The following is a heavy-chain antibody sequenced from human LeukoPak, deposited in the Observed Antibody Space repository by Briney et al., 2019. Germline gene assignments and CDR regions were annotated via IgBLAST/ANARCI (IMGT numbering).Heavy chain of an antibody. J-gene: IGHJ3*02. D-gene: IGHD5-12*01. CDR1: GYTFTGYY. CDR3: ATSGYDRSAFDI. V-gene: IGHV1-2*02. CDR2: IHPNSGST. Sequence: ASVKVSCKASGYTFTGYYLNWVRQAPGQGIEEMGWIHPNSGSTSYAPKFQDRVTMTRDTSINTAYMEVSRLTSDDTAVYYCATSGYDRSAFDIWGQGTMVTVSS.